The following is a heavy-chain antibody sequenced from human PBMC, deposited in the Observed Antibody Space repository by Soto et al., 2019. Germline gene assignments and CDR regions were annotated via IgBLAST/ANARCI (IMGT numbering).Heavy chain of an antibody. V-gene: IGHV3-49*03. CDR1: GFTFGDYA. Sequence: SLRLSCTASGFTFGDYAMSWFRQAPGKGLEWVGFIRSKAYGGTTEYAASVKGRFTISRDDSKSIAYLQMNSLKTEDTAVYYCTRASLWSEYRGYRLLSAFAIWRQGTMVSV. J-gene: IGHJ3*02. D-gene: IGHD5-12*01. CDR2: IRSKAYGGTT. CDR3: TRASLWSEYRGYRLLSAFAI.